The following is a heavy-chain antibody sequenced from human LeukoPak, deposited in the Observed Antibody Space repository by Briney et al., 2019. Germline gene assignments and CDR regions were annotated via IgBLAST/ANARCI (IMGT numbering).Heavy chain of an antibody. D-gene: IGHD5-18*01. CDR2: IYYSGST. CDR1: GGSVSSGSYY. CDR3: ARDPGYSYGYNYYYYGMDV. Sequence: SETLSLTCTVSGGSVSSGSYYWSWIRQPPGKGLEWIGYIYYSGSTNYNPSLKSRVTISVDTSKNQFSLKLSSVTAADTAVYYCARDPGYSYGYNYYYYGMDVWGQGTTVTVSS. J-gene: IGHJ6*02. V-gene: IGHV4-61*01.